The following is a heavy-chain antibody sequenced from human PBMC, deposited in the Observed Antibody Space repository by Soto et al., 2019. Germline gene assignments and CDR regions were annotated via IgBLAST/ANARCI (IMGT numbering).Heavy chain of an antibody. CDR3: VRDPSAVADYFDY. Sequence: HPGGSLRLSCAASGFTFSSYAMSWVRQAPGKGLEWVSAISGSGGSTYYADSVKGRFTISRDNSKNTLYLQMNSLRAEDTAVYYCVRDPSAVADYFDYWGQGTLVTAPQ. CDR1: GFTFSSYA. J-gene: IGHJ4*02. V-gene: IGHV3-23*01. D-gene: IGHD6-19*01. CDR2: ISGSGGST.